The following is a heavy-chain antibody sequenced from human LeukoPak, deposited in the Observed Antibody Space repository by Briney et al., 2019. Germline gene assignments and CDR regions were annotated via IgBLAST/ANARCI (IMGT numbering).Heavy chain of an antibody. CDR1: GGSISSSSCY. D-gene: IGHD2-21*01. CDR3: VRVKRVCGGDCYSDASDI. CDR2: IYYSGST. V-gene: IGHV4-39*07. J-gene: IGHJ3*02. Sequence: SETLSLTCTVSGGSISSSSCYWGWIRQPPGKGLEWIGTIYYSGSTYYNPSLKSRVTISIDTSTNHFSLKLSSMTAADTAVYYSVRVKRVCGGDCYSDASDIWGQGTLVTVSS.